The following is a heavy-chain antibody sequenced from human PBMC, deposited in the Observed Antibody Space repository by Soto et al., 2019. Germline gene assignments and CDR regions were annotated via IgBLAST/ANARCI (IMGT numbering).Heavy chain of an antibody. CDR2: ISAHNGNT. CDR3: ARGRYGNY. D-gene: IGHD1-1*01. J-gene: IGHJ4*02. CDR1: GYTFTSYG. Sequence: QVHLVQSGAEVKKPGASVKVSCKASGYTFTSYGITWVRQAPGQGLEWMGWISAHNGNTDYAQKLQARVIAPRDTSTSTAYRELRSLRSDDTAVYYCARGRYGNYWGQGALVSVSS. V-gene: IGHV1-18*01.